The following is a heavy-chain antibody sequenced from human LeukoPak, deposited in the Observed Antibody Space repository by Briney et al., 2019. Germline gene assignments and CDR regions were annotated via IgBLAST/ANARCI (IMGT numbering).Heavy chain of an antibody. CDR2: IGTSADT. V-gene: IGHV3-13*01. Sequence: GGSLRLSCAASGFTFSSSDMHWVRQAEGKSLEWVSAIGTSADTYYPGSVKGRFTISRENARSSLYLQMNNLRAGDTAVYYCARADKGGYYDYWGRGTLVTVSS. CDR1: GFTFSSSD. D-gene: IGHD2-15*01. CDR3: ARADKGGYYDY. J-gene: IGHJ4*02.